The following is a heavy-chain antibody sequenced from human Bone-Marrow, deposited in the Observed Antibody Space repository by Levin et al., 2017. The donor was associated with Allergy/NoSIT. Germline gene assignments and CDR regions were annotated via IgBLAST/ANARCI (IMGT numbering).Heavy chain of an antibody. CDR1: GFTFSTYT. CDR2: ISSSSTDI. V-gene: IGHV3-21*06. Sequence: GGSLRLSCAASGFTFSTYTMHWVRQAPGKGLEWVSSISSSSTDIYDEDSVKGRFTIFRDDAKNSLYLQMNSLRAEDTAVYYCVRERGVWVVKDYYCGLDVWVQGTTVTVSS. D-gene: IGHD3-10*01. CDR3: VRERGVWVVKDYYCGLDV. J-gene: IGHJ6*02.